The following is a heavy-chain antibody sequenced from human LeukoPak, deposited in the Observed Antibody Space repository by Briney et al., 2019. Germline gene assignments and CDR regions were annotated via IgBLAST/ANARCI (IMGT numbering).Heavy chain of an antibody. D-gene: IGHD6-19*01. CDR1: GYTFTSNY. J-gene: IGHJ4*02. CDR2: IIPIFGTA. CDR3: ARVSVAGTLDY. Sequence: ASVKVSCKASGYTFTSNYIHWVRQAPGQGLEWMGGIIPIFGTANYAQKFQGRVTITADESTSTAYMELSSLRSEDTAVYYCARVSVAGTLDYWGQGTLVTVSS. V-gene: IGHV1-69*13.